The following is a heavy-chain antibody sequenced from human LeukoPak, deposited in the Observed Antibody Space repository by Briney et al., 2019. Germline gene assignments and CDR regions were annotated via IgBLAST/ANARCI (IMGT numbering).Heavy chain of an antibody. V-gene: IGHV1-8*01. D-gene: IGHD2-2*01. CDR3: ARGTADSKDAFDI. CDR1: GYTFTSYD. Sequence: GASVKVSCKASGYTFTSYDINWVRQATGQGLEWMGWMNPNSGNTGYAQKFQGRVTKTRNTSISTAYMELSSLRSEDTAVYYCARGTADSKDAFDIWGQGTMVTVSS. CDR2: MNPNSGNT. J-gene: IGHJ3*02.